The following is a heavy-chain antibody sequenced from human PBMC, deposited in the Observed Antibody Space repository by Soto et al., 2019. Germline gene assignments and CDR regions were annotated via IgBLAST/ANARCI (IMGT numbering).Heavy chain of an antibody. V-gene: IGHV1-2*02. CDR1: GYTFTGYH. D-gene: IGHD1-7*01. J-gene: IGHJ6*02. CDR2: INPNSGGT. CDR3: ARVTGTTPYYYGMDV. Sequence: ASVKVSCKASGYTFTGYHMHWVRQAPGQGLEWMGWINPNSGGTNYAQKFQGRVTMTRDTSISTAYMELSRLRSDDTAVYYCARVTGTTPYYYGMDVWGQGTTVTVSS.